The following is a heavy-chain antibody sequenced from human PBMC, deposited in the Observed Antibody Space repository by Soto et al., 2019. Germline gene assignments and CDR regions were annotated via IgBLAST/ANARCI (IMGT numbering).Heavy chain of an antibody. CDR1: GFIFSDYY. CDR2: ISRDGNAI. J-gene: IGHJ5*02. CDR3: ARGAEMSSLTKWFDP. D-gene: IGHD1-1*01. V-gene: IGHV3-11*01. Sequence: GSLRLSCAASGFIFSDYYMSWIRQAPGKGLEWLAYISRDGNAIFYADSVNGRFTITRDNAKNSLFLQMDDLRAEDTAMFFCARGAEMSSLTKWFDPWGQGTLVTVSS.